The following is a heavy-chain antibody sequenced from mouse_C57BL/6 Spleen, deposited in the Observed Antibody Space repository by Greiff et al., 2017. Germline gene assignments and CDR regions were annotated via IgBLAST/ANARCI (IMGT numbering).Heavy chain of an antibody. CDR2: IDPSDSET. CDR1: GYTFTSYW. D-gene: IGHD3-2*02. V-gene: IGHV1-52*01. J-gene: IGHJ2*01. CDR3: ARGGAAQATLDY. Sequence: QVQLQQPGAELVRPGSSVKLSCKASGYTFTSYWMHWVKQRPIQGLEWIGNIDPSDSETHYNQKFKDKATLTVDKSSSTAYMQLSSLTSEDSAVYYCARGGAAQATLDYWGQGTTLTVAS.